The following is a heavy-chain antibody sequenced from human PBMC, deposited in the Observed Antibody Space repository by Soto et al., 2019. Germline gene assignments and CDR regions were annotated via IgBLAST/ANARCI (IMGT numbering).Heavy chain of an antibody. J-gene: IGHJ5*02. V-gene: IGHV4-59*12. CDR3: ARLYHENWFDP. CDR2: IYYSGST. Sequence: PSETLSLTCTVSGGSISSYYWSWIRQPPGKGLEWIGYIYYSGSTNYNPSLKSRVTISVDRSKNQFSLKLSSVTAADTAVYYCARLYHENWFDPWGQGTLVTVSS. CDR1: GGSISSYY. D-gene: IGHD3-16*01.